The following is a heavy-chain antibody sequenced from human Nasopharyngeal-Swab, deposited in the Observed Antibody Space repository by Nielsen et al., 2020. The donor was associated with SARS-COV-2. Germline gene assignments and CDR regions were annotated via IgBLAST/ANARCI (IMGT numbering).Heavy chain of an antibody. V-gene: IGHV3-30-3*02. D-gene: IGHD4-17*01. CDR2: ISYDGSNK. J-gene: IGHJ6*02. CDR3: AKAVTPNFYYSAMDV. Sequence: WIRQPPGKGLEWVAVISYDGSNKYYADSVKGRFTISRDNSKNTLYLQMNSLRAEDTAVYYCAKAVTPNFYYSAMDVWGQGTTVTVSS.